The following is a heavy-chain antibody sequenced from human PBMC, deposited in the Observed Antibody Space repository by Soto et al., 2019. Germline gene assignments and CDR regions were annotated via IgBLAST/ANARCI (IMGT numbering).Heavy chain of an antibody. CDR1: GFTFSSYW. J-gene: IGHJ2*01. Sequence: HPGGSLRLSCAASGFTFSSYWMHWVRQAPGKGLVWVSRINSDGSSTSYADSVKGRFTISRDNAKNTLYLQMNSLRAEDTAVYYCAAFGGDRMWYFDLWGRGTLVTV. D-gene: IGHD3-16*01. V-gene: IGHV3-74*01. CDR3: AAFGGDRMWYFDL. CDR2: INSDGSST.